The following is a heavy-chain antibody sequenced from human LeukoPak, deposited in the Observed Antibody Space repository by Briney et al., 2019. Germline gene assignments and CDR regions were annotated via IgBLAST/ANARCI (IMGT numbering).Heavy chain of an antibody. J-gene: IGHJ4*02. CDR3: AKSYLWQLVRSFDY. CDR1: GFTFSSYS. D-gene: IGHD6-6*01. Sequence: GGSLRLSCAASGFTFSSYSMNWVRQAPGKGLEWAAFIRYDGSNKYYADSVKGRFTISRDNSKNTLYLQMNSLRAEDTAVYYCAKSYLWQLVRSFDYWGQGTLVTVSS. V-gene: IGHV3-30*02. CDR2: IRYDGSNK.